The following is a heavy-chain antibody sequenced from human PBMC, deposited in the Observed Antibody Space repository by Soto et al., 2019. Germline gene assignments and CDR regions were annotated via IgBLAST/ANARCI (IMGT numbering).Heavy chain of an antibody. CDR3: VSVADSPWTGGWLGP. J-gene: IGHJ5*02. V-gene: IGHV3-30*03. Sequence: QVQLVESGGGVVQPGRSLRLSCAASGFTFSNYGMHRVRHAPGKGLEWVAVIPFDERFKYYVDSVKGRFTISRDISKNTLFLQMNSLRHEDTAVYYCVSVADSPWTGGWLGPWGLGTLVTVSS. CDR1: GFTFSNYG. CDR2: IPFDERFK. D-gene: IGHD7-27*01.